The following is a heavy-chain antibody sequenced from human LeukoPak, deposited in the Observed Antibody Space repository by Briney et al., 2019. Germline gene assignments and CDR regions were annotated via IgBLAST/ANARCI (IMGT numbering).Heavy chain of an antibody. CDR2: IWYDGSNK. J-gene: IGHJ6*02. V-gene: IGHV3-33*01. Sequence: GRSLRLSCAASGFTFSSYGMHWVRQAPGKGLEWVAVIWYDGSNKYYADSVKGRFTISRDNSKNTLYLQMNSLRAEDTAVYYCARDESCSSTSCYTTPYYYYYGMDVWGQGTRSPSP. CDR3: ARDESCSSTSCYTTPYYYYYGMDV. CDR1: GFTFSSYG. D-gene: IGHD2-2*02.